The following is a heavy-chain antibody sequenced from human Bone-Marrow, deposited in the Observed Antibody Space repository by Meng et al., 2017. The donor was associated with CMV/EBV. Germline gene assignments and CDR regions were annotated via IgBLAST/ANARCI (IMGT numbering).Heavy chain of an antibody. CDR3: AKSDDYGDSDY. Sequence: EWQLVEAGGGLIQPGGSLRLSCAASGFNFSSYAMSWVRQAPGKGLEWVSAISGSGGSTYYADSVKGRFTISRDNSKNTLYLQMNSLRAEDTAVYYCAKSDDYGDSDYWGQGTLVTVSS. J-gene: IGHJ4*02. V-gene: IGHV3-23*04. CDR1: GFNFSSYA. CDR2: ISGSGGST. D-gene: IGHD4-17*01.